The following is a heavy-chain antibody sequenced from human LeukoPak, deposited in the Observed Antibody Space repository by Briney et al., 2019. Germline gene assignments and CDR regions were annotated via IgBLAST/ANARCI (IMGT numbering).Heavy chain of an antibody. CDR3: RGGNYYDILTGYPDAFDI. CDR2: IYYSGST. V-gene: IGHV4-30-4*01. CDR1: VVSISSGDYY. Sequence: SQTLSLTCTVSVVSISSGDYYWSWIRQPPGKGLEWIGYIYYSGSTYYNPSLKSRVTISVDTSKNQFSLKLSSVTAADTAVYYCRGGNYYDILTGYPDAFDIWGQGTMVTVSS. D-gene: IGHD3-9*01. J-gene: IGHJ3*02.